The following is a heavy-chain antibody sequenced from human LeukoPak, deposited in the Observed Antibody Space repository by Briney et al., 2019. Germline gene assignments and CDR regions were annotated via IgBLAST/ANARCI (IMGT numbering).Heavy chain of an antibody. J-gene: IGHJ4*02. D-gene: IGHD2-2*01. CDR1: GYTFTGYA. Sequence: GASVKVSCKASGYTFTGYAMHWVRQAPGQRLEWMGWINAGNGNTKYSQKFQGRVTITRDTSASTAYMELSSLRSEDTAVYYCARWGPAAYFDYWGQGTLVTVSS. CDR2: INAGNGNT. V-gene: IGHV1-3*01. CDR3: ARWGPAAYFDY.